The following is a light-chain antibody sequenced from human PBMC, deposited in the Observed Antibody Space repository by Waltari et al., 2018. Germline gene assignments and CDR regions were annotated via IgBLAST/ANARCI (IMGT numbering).Light chain of an antibody. CDR3: QQYNNWPIT. V-gene: IGKV3-15*01. CDR2: VAS. J-gene: IGKJ5*01. Sequence: EVVMTQSPVTLSVSPGERVTLSCRASQTIGSTLAWYQQKPGQAPRLLIFVASTRATGVPARFSGSGSGTDFTLTISSLQSEDLAVYYCQQYNNWPITFGQGTRLEAK. CDR1: QTIGST.